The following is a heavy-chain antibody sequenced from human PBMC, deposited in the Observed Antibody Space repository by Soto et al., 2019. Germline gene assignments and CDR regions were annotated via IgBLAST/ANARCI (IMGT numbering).Heavy chain of an antibody. CDR2: IHYSGST. V-gene: IGHV4-34*09. CDR1: GGSFSGYY. Sequence: SETLSHTCAVYGGSFSGYYWSWIRQPPGKGLEWIGYIHYSGSTYYNPSLKSRVTISVDTSKNQFSLKLSPVTAADTAVYYCAISAGYYYGSGSYGWFDPWGQGTLVTVSS. D-gene: IGHD3-10*01. CDR3: AISAGYYYGSGSYGWFDP. J-gene: IGHJ5*02.